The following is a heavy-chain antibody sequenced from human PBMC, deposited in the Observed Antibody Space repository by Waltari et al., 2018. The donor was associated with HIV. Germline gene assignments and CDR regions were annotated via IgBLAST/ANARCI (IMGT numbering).Heavy chain of an antibody. J-gene: IGHJ4*02. D-gene: IGHD1-26*01. CDR2: INNGGSGT. CDR1: GFAFSSYW. CDR3: ARVDGYSGKD. V-gene: IGHV3-74*01. Sequence: EVQLVESGGGLVQPGGSLRLSCAASGFAFSSYWMHWVRQAPGKGLVWVSRINNGGSGTGYADSVKGRFTISRDNAKNTLYLQMNSLRAEDTAVYYCARVDGYSGKDWGQGTLVTVSS.